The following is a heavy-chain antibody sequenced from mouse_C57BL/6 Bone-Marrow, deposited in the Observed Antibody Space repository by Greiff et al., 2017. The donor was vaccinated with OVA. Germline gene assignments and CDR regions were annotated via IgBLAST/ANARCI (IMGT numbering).Heavy chain of an antibody. CDR2: IDPETGGT. J-gene: IGHJ4*01. CDR1: GYTFTDYE. CDR3: KGIYYCNIYAMDY. V-gene: IGHV1-15*01. D-gene: IGHD2-1*01. Sequence: QVQLKQSGAELVRPGASVKLSCKASGYTFTDYEMHWVKQTPVHGLEWIGAIDPETGGTAYNQKFKGKAILTADKSSSTAYMELRSLTSEDSAVYYCKGIYYCNIYAMDYWGQGTSVTVSS.